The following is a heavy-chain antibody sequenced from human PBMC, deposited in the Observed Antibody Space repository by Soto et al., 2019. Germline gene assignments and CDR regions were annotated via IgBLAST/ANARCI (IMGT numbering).Heavy chain of an antibody. V-gene: IGHV3-23*01. CDR3: AKGVTIFGVANIGNWFDP. D-gene: IGHD3-3*01. CDR1: GFTFSSYA. J-gene: IGHJ5*02. CDR2: ISGSGGST. Sequence: EVQLLESGGGLVQPGGSLRLSCAASGFTFSSYAMSWVRQAPGKGLEWVSAISGSGGSTYYADSVKGRFTISRDNSKNTLYLQMNSLRAEDTAVYYYAKGVTIFGVANIGNWFDPWGQGTLVTVSS.